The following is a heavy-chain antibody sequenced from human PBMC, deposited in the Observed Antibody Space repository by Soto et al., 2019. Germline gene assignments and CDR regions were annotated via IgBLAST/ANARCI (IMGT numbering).Heavy chain of an antibody. CDR2: IYPGDSDP. CDR1: GYIFSIYW. CDR3: ARHRLSTWDAFDL. D-gene: IGHD2-2*01. Sequence: PGESLKISCKGSGYIFSIYWIGWVRQVPGKGLEWMGFIYPGDSDPRYSPSFQGQVTISADKSISTAYLQWTSLQASDTAVYYCARHRLSTWDAFDLWGQGTMVTVSS. J-gene: IGHJ3*01. V-gene: IGHV5-51*01.